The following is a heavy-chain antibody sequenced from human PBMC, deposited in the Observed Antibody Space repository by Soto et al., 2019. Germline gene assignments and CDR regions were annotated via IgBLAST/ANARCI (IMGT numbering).Heavy chain of an antibody. CDR1: GGSFSGYY. CDR3: ARGILAAADAYYYYYYGMDV. Sequence: SETLSLTCAVCGGSFSGYYWSWIRQPPGKXLEWIGEINHSGSTNYNPSLKSRVTISVDTSKNQFSLKLSSVTAADTAVYYCARGILAAADAYYYYYYGMDVWGQGTTVTVSS. J-gene: IGHJ6*02. CDR2: INHSGST. D-gene: IGHD6-13*01. V-gene: IGHV4-34*01.